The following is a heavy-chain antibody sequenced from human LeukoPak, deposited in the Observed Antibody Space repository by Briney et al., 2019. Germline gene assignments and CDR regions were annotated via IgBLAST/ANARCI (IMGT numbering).Heavy chain of an antibody. CDR3: ARGGAYDSHGVLDY. J-gene: IGHJ4*02. CDR2: IYSDGTT. CDR1: AFTFSNKY. D-gene: IGHD5-12*01. V-gene: IGHV3-53*01. Sequence: GGSLRLSCADSAFTFSNKYMSWVRQAPGKGLEWVSVIYSDGTTYYADSVKGRFTISRDNSKNTLYLQMSSLRAEDTALYYCARGGAYDSHGVLDYWGQGALVTVSS.